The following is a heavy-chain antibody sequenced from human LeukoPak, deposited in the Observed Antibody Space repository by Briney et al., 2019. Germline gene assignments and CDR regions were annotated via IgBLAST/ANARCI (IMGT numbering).Heavy chain of an antibody. Sequence: AGGSLRLSCAASGFTFSSYAMHWVRQAPGKGLEWVAVISYDGSNKYYADSVKGRFTISRDNSKNTLYLQMNSLRAEDTAVYYCARYSGSYPFWGQGTLVTVSS. V-gene: IGHV3-30*14. J-gene: IGHJ4*02. D-gene: IGHD1-26*01. CDR2: ISYDGSNK. CDR1: GFTFSSYA. CDR3: ARYSGSYPF.